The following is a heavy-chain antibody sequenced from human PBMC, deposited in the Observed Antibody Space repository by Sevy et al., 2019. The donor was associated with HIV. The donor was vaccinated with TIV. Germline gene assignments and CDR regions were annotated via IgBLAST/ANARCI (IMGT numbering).Heavy chain of an antibody. Sequence: GGSLRLSCAASGFTFRSYSMNWVRQAPGKGLEWLSYISRSSRTIYYAESVEGRFTISRDNAKNSLYLQMDSLRGEDTGTYYCARAYSGGWRQGAWTDNWGQGTLVTVSS. J-gene: IGHJ4*02. D-gene: IGHD5-12*01. CDR3: ARAYSGGWRQGAWTDN. CDR2: ISRSSRTI. V-gene: IGHV3-48*01. CDR1: GFTFRSYS.